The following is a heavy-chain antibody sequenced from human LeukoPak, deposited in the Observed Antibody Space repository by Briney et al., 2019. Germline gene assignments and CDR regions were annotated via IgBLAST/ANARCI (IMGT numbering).Heavy chain of an antibody. CDR1: GFTFSSYA. J-gene: IGHJ4*02. D-gene: IGHD2-15*01. CDR2: INTQGTYT. Sequence: GGSLRLSCAASGFTFSSYAMSWVRQAPGRGLLWVSRINTQGTYTNYADSVKGRFTISRDNAKNTLYLQMSSPRADDTAVYYCVIDLGDYNDFWGQGTLVSVSS. CDR3: VIDLGDYNDF. V-gene: IGHV3-74*01.